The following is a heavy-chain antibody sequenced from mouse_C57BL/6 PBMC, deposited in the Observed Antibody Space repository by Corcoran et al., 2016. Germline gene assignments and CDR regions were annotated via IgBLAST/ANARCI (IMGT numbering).Heavy chain of an antibody. J-gene: IGHJ3*01. CDR3: ATYYYGNYRAY. CDR1: GYTFTDYY. CDR2: INPNNGGT. D-gene: IGHD2-1*01. Sequence: EVQLQQSGPELVKPGASVKISCKASGYTFTDYYMNWVKQSHGKSLEWIGDINPNNGGTSYNQKFKGKATLTVVKSSSTAYMELRSLTSEDSAVYYCATYYYGNYRAYWGQGTLVTVSA. V-gene: IGHV1-26*01.